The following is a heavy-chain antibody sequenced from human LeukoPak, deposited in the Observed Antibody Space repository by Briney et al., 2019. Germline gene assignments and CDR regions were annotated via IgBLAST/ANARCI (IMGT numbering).Heavy chain of an antibody. Sequence: PGGSLRLSCAASGFTFSSYAMSWVRQAPGKGLEWGSAISGSGGSTYYADSVKGRFTISRDNSKNTLYLQMNSLRAEDTAVYYCAKIPRRGGWYPEYFQHWGQGTLVTVSS. J-gene: IGHJ1*01. D-gene: IGHD6-19*01. CDR2: ISGSGGST. V-gene: IGHV3-23*01. CDR1: GFTFSSYA. CDR3: AKIPRRGGWYPEYFQH.